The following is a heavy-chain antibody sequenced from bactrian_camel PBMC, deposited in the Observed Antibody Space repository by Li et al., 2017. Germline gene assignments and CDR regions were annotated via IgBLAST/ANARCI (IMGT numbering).Heavy chain of an antibody. D-gene: IGHD2*01. CDR2: NEPDFST. Sequence: HVQLVESGGGSVQAGGSLRLSCAASGILVSRYCMGWFRQAPGKEREGVVLNEPDFSTIYADSVKGRFAISIDVAKNTLYLQMDDPKHEDTAMYYCAAEIQSSGLCRVWLLGDFGYRGRGTQVTVS. V-gene: IGHV3S53*01. J-gene: IGHJ6*01. CDR1: GILVSRYC. CDR3: AAEIQSSGLCRVWLLGDFGY.